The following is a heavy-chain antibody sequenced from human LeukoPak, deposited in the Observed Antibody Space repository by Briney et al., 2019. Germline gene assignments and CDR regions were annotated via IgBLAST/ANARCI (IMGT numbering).Heavy chain of an antibody. J-gene: IGHJ4*02. D-gene: IGHD6-19*01. CDR2: IYYSGST. Sequence: SSETLSLACTVSGGSISSHYWSWIRQPPGKGLEWIGYIYYSGSTNYNPSLKSRVTISVDTSKNQFSLKLSSVTAADTAVYYCARVGEYSSGPFDYWGQGTLVAVSS. CDR3: ARVGEYSSGPFDY. CDR1: GGSISSHY. V-gene: IGHV4-59*11.